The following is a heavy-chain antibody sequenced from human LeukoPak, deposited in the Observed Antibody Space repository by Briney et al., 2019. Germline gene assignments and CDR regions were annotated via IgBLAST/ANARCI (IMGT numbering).Heavy chain of an antibody. Sequence: ASVKVSCKASGYTFTGYYMHWVRQATGQGLEWMGWMNPNSGNTGYAQKFQGRVTMTRNTSISTAYMELSSLRSEDTAVYYCARPTTVTNEFDYWGQGTLVTVSS. J-gene: IGHJ4*02. CDR3: ARPTTVTNEFDY. V-gene: IGHV1-8*02. CDR2: MNPNSGNT. D-gene: IGHD4-17*01. CDR1: GYTFTGYY.